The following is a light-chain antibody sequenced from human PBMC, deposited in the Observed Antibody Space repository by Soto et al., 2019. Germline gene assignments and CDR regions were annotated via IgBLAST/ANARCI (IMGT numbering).Light chain of an antibody. CDR2: GAS. CDR3: QQYGSSPPIT. Sequence: EIVLTQPPGTLSLSPGERATLSCRASQSVSSSYLTWYQQKPGQAPRLLIYGASSRATGIPDRFSGSGSGTDFTLNISRLEAEDFAVYYCQQYGSSPPITFGQGTRLEIK. CDR1: QSVSSSY. J-gene: IGKJ5*01. V-gene: IGKV3-20*01.